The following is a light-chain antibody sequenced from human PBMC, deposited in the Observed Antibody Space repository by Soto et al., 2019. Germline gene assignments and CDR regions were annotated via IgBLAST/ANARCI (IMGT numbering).Light chain of an antibody. CDR3: SSYTSSSTVV. Sequence: QSALTQPASVSGSPGQSITISCTGTSSDVGGYKYVSWYQQHPGKAPKLMIYDVSNRPSGVSNRFSGSKSGNTASLTISRLQAEDEDDYYCSSYTSSSTVVFGGGTKLTVL. CDR2: DVS. V-gene: IGLV2-14*01. CDR1: SSDVGGYKY. J-gene: IGLJ2*01.